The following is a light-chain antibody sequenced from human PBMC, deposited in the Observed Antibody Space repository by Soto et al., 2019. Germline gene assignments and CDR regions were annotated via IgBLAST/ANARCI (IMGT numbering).Light chain of an antibody. CDR2: GAS. J-gene: IGKJ4*01. CDR1: QSVSSSY. CDR3: QQYNHWPLT. Sequence: EIVMTQSPATLSMSPGERATLSCRASQSVSSSYFAWYQQKPGQAPRLLIYGASTRATCIPARFSGSGSGTEFTLTISSLQSEDFAVYIWQQYNHWPLTYGGGTKVEVK. V-gene: IGKV3-15*01.